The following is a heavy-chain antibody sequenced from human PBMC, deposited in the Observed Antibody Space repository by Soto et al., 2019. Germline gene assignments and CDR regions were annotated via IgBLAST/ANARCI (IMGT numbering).Heavy chain of an antibody. CDR1: GFTFSSFE. J-gene: IGHJ4*02. CDR3: AKGMFSSSPAASGSFDY. D-gene: IGHD3-10*01. Sequence: GGSLRLSCVASGFTFSSFEMNWIRQAPGKGPEWIAVINPSGRTISYADSVKGRFTISRDNSENTLYLQMSRLRAEDTAVYFCAKGMFSSSPAASGSFDYWGQGALVTVS. V-gene: IGHV3-23*01. CDR2: INPSGRTI.